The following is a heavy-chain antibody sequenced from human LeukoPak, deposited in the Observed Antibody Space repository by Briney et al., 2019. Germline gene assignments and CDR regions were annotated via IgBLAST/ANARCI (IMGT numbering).Heavy chain of an antibody. Sequence: PSETLSLTCTVSGGSISSYYWSWIRQPPGKGLEWIGYIYYSGSTNYNPSLKSRVTISVDTSKNQFSLKLSSVTAADTAVYYRARGGYSGYAQDYWGQGTLVTVSS. V-gene: IGHV4-59*01. CDR2: IYYSGST. J-gene: IGHJ4*02. CDR1: GGSISSYY. CDR3: ARGGYSGYAQDY. D-gene: IGHD5-12*01.